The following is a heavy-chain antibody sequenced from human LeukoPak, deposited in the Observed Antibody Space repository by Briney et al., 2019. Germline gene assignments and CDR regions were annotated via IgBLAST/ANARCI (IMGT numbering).Heavy chain of an antibody. V-gene: IGHV3-53*01. CDR3: ARRAGAYSHPYDY. CDR2: IYSDNT. CDR1: GFTFSTNS. Sequence: GGSLRLSCTVPGFTFSTNSMSWVRQAPGKGLEWVSFIYSDNTHYSDSVKGRFTISRDNSKNTLYLQMNSLRAEDTAVYYCARRAGAYSHPYDYWGQGTLVTVSS. J-gene: IGHJ4*02. D-gene: IGHD4/OR15-4a*01.